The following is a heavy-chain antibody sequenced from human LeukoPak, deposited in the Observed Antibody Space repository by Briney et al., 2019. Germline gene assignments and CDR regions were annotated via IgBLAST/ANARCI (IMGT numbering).Heavy chain of an antibody. J-gene: IGHJ4*02. CDR3: ARDRGESYFDY. CDR2: IWYDGSNK. D-gene: IGHD3-10*01. V-gene: IGHV3-33*01. CDR1: GFTFSSYG. Sequence: QPGRSLGLSCAASGFTFSSYGMHWVRQAPGKGLQWVAFIWYDGSNKYYADSVKGRFTISRDNSKNTLYLQINSLRAEDTAVYYCARDRGESYFDYWGQGTLVTVSS.